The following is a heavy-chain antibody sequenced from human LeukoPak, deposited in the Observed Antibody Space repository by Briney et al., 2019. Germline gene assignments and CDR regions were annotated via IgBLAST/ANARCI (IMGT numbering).Heavy chain of an antibody. V-gene: IGHV1-69*04. Sequence: SVKVSCKASGGTFRSFVISWVRQAPGQGLEWMRRIIPILGIANYAQKFQGRVTITADKSTSTAYMELNSLSSEDTAVYYCATLTDEYYYDSSGYSGDFWGQGTLVTVS. CDR3: ATLTDEYYYDSSGYSGDF. J-gene: IGHJ4*02. D-gene: IGHD3-22*01. CDR2: IIPILGIA. CDR1: GGTFRSFV.